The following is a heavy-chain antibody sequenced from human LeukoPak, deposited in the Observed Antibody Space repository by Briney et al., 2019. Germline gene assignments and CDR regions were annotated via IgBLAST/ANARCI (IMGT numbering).Heavy chain of an antibody. CDR1: GGSISSYY. CDR2: IYYSGST. J-gene: IGHJ4*02. D-gene: IGHD6-6*01. CDR3: ARDIVSGGSSSLVDY. V-gene: IGHV4-59*12. Sequence: SETLSLTCTVSGGSISSYYWSWIRQPPGKGLEWIGYIYYSGSTYYNPSLKSRVTISVDTSKNQFSLKLSSVTAADTAVYYCARDIVSGGSSSLVDYWGQGTLVTVSS.